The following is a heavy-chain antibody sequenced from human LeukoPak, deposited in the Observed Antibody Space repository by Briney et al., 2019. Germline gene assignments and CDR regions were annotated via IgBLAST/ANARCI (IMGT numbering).Heavy chain of an antibody. V-gene: IGHV3-48*03. CDR1: GFTFSSYE. Sequence: GGSLRLSCAASGFTFSSYEMNWVRQAPGKGLEWVSYISSSGSTIYYADSVKGRFTISRDNAKNSLYLQMNSLRAEDTALYYCAKDTESSGYYWFHYWGQGTLVTVSS. J-gene: IGHJ4*02. CDR2: ISSSGSTI. D-gene: IGHD3-22*01. CDR3: AKDTESSGYYWFHY.